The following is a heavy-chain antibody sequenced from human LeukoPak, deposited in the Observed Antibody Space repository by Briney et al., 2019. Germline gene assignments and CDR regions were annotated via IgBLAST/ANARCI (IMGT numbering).Heavy chain of an antibody. D-gene: IGHD3-10*01. CDR2: INPNSGGT. CDR1: GYTFTGYY. CDR3: ARGRGASDYYYYGMDV. J-gene: IGHJ6*02. Sequence: ASVNVSCKASGYTFTGYYMHWVRQAPGQGLEWMGWINPNSGGTNYAQKFQGRVTMTRDTSISTAYMELSRLRSDDTAVYYCARGRGASDYYYYGMDVWGQGTTVTVSS. V-gene: IGHV1-2*02.